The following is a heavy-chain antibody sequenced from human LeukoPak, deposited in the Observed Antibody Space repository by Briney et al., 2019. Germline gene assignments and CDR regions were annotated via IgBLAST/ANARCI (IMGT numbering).Heavy chain of an antibody. J-gene: IGHJ5*02. CDR2: INSDGINT. V-gene: IGHV3-74*01. CDR3: ARDGARGNAESWFDP. Sequence: GGSLRLSCAASGFTFSNYWMHWVRQAPGKGLVWVSRINSDGINTSYADSVKGRFTISRDNAKNTLNLQMNSLRAEDTAVYYCARDGARGNAESWFDPWGQGTLVTVSS. CDR1: GFTFSNYW. D-gene: IGHD1-26*01.